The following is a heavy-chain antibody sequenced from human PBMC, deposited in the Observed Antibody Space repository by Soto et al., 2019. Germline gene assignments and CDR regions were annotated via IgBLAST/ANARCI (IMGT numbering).Heavy chain of an antibody. J-gene: IGHJ3*02. CDR1: GFTFSSNS. CDR2: ISSSPTYI. CDR3: ARGRGTGATRSGAFDM. V-gene: IGHV3-21*01. D-gene: IGHD1-26*01. Sequence: EVQLVESGGGLVKPGGSLRLSCAASGFTFSSNSMNWVRQAPGKGLEWVSSISSSPTYIYYADSVRGRFTISRDKAKNALYLQMNSLRAEDTAVYYCARGRGTGATRSGAFDMWGQGTMVTVSS.